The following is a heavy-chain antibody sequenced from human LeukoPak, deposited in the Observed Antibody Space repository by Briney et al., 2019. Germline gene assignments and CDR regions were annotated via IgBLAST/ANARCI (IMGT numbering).Heavy chain of an antibody. CDR1: GDSISSGSFY. J-gene: IGHJ4*02. Sequence: PSQTLSLTCTVSGDSISSGSFYWSWIRQAAGKGLEWIGRVYTSGSTNYNPSLKSRVTISVDTSKNQFSLKLSSVTAADTAVYYCARRCGSITIFGVVIIPTYYFDYWGQGTLVTVSS. CDR2: VYTSGST. CDR3: ARRCGSITIFGVVIIPTYYFDY. D-gene: IGHD3-3*01. V-gene: IGHV4-61*02.